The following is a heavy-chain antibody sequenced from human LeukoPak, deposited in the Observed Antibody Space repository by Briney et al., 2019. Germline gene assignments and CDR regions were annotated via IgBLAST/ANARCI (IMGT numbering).Heavy chain of an antibody. D-gene: IGHD2-21*01. V-gene: IGHV4-31*03. J-gene: IGHJ6*03. CDR2: TYYSGST. CDR3: ARTSSDWGYYYYYMDV. CDR1: GGSISSGGYY. Sequence: SETLSLTCTVSGGSISSGGYYWSWIRQHPGKGLEWIGYTYYSGSTYYNPSHKSRVTISVDTSKNQVSLKLSSVTAADTAVYYCARTSSDWGYYYYYMDVWGKGTTVTVSS.